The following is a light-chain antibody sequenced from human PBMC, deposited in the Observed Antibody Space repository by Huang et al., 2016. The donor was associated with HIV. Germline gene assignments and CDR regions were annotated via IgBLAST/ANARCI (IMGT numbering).Light chain of an antibody. CDR1: QGIGNS. CDR3: QQYHSLPWT. J-gene: IGKJ1*01. Sequence: DIQMTQSPSSLSASVGDRVTITCRASQGIGNSLSCYQQKPEIATRLLLYATSTLASGVPSRFSGSGSGTHYTLTINTLQPEDIASYYCQQYHSLPWTFGQGTKVEIK. V-gene: IGKV1-NL1*01. CDR2: ATS.